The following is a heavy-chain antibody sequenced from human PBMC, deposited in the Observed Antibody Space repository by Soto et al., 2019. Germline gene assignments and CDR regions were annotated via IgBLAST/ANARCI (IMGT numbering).Heavy chain of an antibody. V-gene: IGHV1-69*06. Sequence: QVQLVQSGAEVKKPGSSVKVSCKASGRTFSSYAISWVRQAPGQGLEWMGGIIPISGTANYAQKFQGRVTITADKSTSDAYMELSCLRSEDTAVYYCARSQGSSTSLEISYYDYYGMDVWGQGTTVTVSS. D-gene: IGHD2-2*01. CDR3: ARSQGSSTSLEISYYDYYGMDV. CDR2: IIPISGTA. CDR1: GRTFSSYA. J-gene: IGHJ6*02.